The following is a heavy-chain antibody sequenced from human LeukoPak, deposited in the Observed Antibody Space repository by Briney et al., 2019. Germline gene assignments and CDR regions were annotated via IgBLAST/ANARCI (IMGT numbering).Heavy chain of an antibody. V-gene: IGHV3-23*01. CDR1: GFTFSSYA. D-gene: IGHD5-12*01. J-gene: IGHJ4*02. Sequence: GGSLRLSCAASGFTFSSYAMSWVRQAPGKGLEWVSAISGSGGSTYYPDSVKGRFTISRDNYKNTMYPQMNSLRAEATAVYYCAKDQVATNDYGRFDYWGQGTLVTVSS. CDR3: AKDQVATNDYGRFDY. CDR2: ISGSGGST.